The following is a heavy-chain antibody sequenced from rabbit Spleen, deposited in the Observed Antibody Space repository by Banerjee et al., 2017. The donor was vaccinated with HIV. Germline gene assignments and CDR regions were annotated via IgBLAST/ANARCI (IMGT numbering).Heavy chain of an antibody. CDR2: IDPVFGSA. CDR1: GIDFSSTYY. Sequence: QSLEESGGDLVKPGASLTLTCTASGIDFSSTYYMCWVRQAPGKGLEWIGYIDPVFGSAYYASWVNGRFSISRENTQNTVSLQLNSLTAADTATYFCARGGGLWGQGTLVTVS. CDR3: ARGGGL. J-gene: IGHJ3*01. V-gene: IGHV1S40*01.